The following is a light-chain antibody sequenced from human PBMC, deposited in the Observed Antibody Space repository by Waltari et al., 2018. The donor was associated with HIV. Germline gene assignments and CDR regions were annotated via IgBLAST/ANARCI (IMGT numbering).Light chain of an antibody. CDR1: VLAKKY. CDR2: KDS. CDR3: YSAADNNPNWV. V-gene: IGLV3-27*01. Sequence: SYELTQPSSVSVSPGQTARITCSGDVLAKKYARWFQQKPGQAPVLVIYKDSERRSGIPERFVGSSSGTTVTLTISGAQVVDEADYYCYSAADNNPNWVFGGGTKLTVL. J-gene: IGLJ3*02.